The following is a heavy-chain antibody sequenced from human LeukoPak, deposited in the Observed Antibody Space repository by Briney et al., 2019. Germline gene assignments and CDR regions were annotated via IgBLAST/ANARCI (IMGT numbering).Heavy chain of an antibody. Sequence: GASVKVSCKASGYTFTSYYMHWVRQAPGQGLEWMGIINPSGGSTSYAQKFQGRVTMTRDTSTSTVYMELSSLRSDDTAVYYCARDRVDSSGYYYVGLLVYWGQGTLVTVSS. CDR1: GYTFTSYY. CDR2: INPSGGST. D-gene: IGHD3-22*01. J-gene: IGHJ4*02. V-gene: IGHV1-46*01. CDR3: ARDRVDSSGYYYVGLLVY.